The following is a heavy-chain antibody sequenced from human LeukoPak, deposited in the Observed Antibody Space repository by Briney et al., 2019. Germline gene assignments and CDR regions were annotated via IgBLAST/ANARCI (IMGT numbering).Heavy chain of an antibody. J-gene: IGHJ6*02. CDR1: GYSFTSYW. D-gene: IGHD4-17*01. CDR3: ARSQATVTTAYYYYGMDV. CDR2: IYPGDSDT. V-gene: IGHV5-51*01. Sequence: GESLQISCKGSGYSFTSYWIGWVRQLPGKGLEWMGIIYPGDSDTRYSPSFQGQVTISADKSISTAYLQWSSLKASDTAMYYCARSQATVTTAYYYYGMDVWGQGTTVTVSS.